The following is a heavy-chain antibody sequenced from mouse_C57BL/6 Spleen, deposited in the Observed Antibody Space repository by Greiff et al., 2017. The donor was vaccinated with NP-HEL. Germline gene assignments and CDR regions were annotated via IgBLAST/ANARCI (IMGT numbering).Heavy chain of an antibody. Sequence: EVKLQESGPGLVKPSQSLSLTCSVTGYSITSGYYWNWIRQFPGNKLEWMGYISYDGSNNYNPSLKNRISITRDTSKNQFFLKLNSVTTEDTATYYCARRGSSGSFPYYFDYWGQGTTLTVSS. CDR1: GYSITSGYY. D-gene: IGHD3-2*02. CDR3: ARRGSSGSFPYYFDY. CDR2: ISYDGSN. V-gene: IGHV3-6*01. J-gene: IGHJ2*01.